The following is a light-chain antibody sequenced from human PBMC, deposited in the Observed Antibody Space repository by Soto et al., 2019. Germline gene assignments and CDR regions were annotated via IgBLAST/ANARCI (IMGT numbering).Light chain of an antibody. CDR3: SSYTSSSTLGI. CDR1: SSDVGGYNY. Sequence: QSALTQPASVSGSPGQSITISCTGTSSDVGGYNYVSWYQHHPGKAPQLMIYDVSHRPSGVSNRFSGSKSGNTASLTISGLQAEDEADYYCSSYTSSSTLGIFGGGTKLTVL. V-gene: IGLV2-14*01. CDR2: DVS. J-gene: IGLJ2*01.